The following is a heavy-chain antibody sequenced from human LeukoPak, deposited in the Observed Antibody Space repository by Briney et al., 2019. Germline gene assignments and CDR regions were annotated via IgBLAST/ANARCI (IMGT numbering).Heavy chain of an antibody. CDR2: ISWNSGSI. CDR3: ARDLPYDYVWGSYRFDY. CDR1: GFNFVDFA. J-gene: IGHJ4*02. Sequence: GGSLRLSCAASGFNFVDFAMHWVRQVPGKGLEWVSGISWNSGSIVYADSVKGRFTISRDNAKNSLYLQMNSLRAEDTAVYYCARDLPYDYVWGSYRFDYWGQGTLVTVSS. D-gene: IGHD3-16*02. V-gene: IGHV3-9*01.